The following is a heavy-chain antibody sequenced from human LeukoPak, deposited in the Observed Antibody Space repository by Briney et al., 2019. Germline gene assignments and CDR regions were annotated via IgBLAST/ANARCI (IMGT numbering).Heavy chain of an antibody. J-gene: IGHJ4*02. D-gene: IGHD6-13*01. CDR1: GFTFSSYG. Sequence: GGSLRLSCAASGFTFSSYGMHWVRQAPGKGLEWVAFIRYDGSNKYYADSVKGRFTISRDNSKNTLYLQMNSLRAEDTAVYYCAREGSWTYYFDYWGQGTLVTVSS. V-gene: IGHV3-30*02. CDR3: AREGSWTYYFDY. CDR2: IRYDGSNK.